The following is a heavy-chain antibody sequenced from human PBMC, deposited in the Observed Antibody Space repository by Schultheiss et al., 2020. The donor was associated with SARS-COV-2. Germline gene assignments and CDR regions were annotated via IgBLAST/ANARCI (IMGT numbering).Heavy chain of an antibody. J-gene: IGHJ2*01. CDR1: GGTFSSYA. D-gene: IGHD3-3*01. CDR2: IIPTFGTA. V-gene: IGHV1-69*13. CDR3: ERDRYDFWSGYVSYWYFDL. Sequence: SVKVSCKASGGTFSSYAISWVRQAPGQGLEWMGGIIPTFGTANYAQKFQGRVTITADESTSTAYMELSSLRSEDTAVYYCERDRYDFWSGYVSYWYFDLWGRGTLVTVSS.